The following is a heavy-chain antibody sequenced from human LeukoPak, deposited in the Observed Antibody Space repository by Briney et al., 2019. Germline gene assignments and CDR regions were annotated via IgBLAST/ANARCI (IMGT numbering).Heavy chain of an antibody. J-gene: IGHJ6*02. Sequence: SGGSLRLSCAASGITVSNNYMTWVRQAPGKGLEWVSLLYTSGITYYADSVKGRFTISRDNSKNTLFLQMNSLRVEDAAVYYCARAGDSNGCLNGMDVWGQGTTVTVSS. V-gene: IGHV3-53*01. CDR3: ARAGDSNGCLNGMDV. D-gene: IGHD6-19*01. CDR2: LYTSGIT. CDR1: GITVSNNY.